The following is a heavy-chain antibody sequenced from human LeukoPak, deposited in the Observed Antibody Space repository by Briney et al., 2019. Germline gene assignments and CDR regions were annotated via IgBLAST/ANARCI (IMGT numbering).Heavy chain of an antibody. V-gene: IGHV1-2*02. Sequence: ASVKFSCKASGYTITDYYIHWVRHAPGQGIEWMGWIKPNSGSTNYAQKFQGRATMTSDPSISTASTELSRLRSDDTPPYYCTRGSYYDSSGYSGVRLFDYWGQGTPVAVPS. CDR3: TRGSYYDSSGYSGVRLFDY. D-gene: IGHD3-22*01. J-gene: IGHJ4*02. CDR1: GYTITDYY. CDR2: IKPNSGST.